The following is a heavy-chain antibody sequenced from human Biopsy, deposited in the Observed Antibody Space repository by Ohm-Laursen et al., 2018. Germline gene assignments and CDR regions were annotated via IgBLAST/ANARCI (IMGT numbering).Heavy chain of an antibody. V-gene: IGHV4-59*01. J-gene: IGHJ3*01. CDR3: AREAIGVATTFDL. CDR1: DVSISTYY. CDR2: IYYNGDT. D-gene: IGHD5-12*01. Sequence: SGTLSLTCTVSDVSISTYYWSWIRQSPGRGLEWIAHIYYNGDTDYNPSLKSRVTISLDAPKNQFSPKMSAVTAADTAIYYCAREAIGVATTFDLWGQGTMVAVSS.